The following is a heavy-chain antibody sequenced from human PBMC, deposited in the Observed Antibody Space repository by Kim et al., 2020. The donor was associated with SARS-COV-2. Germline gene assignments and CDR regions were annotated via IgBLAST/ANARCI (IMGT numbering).Heavy chain of an antibody. CDR3: ARDPALASGGYNYFDY. Sequence: GGSLRLSCAASGFTFSSYGMHWVRQAPGKGLEWVAVIWYDGSNKYYADSVKGRFTISRDNSKNTLYLQMNSLRAEDTAVYYCARDPALASGGYNYFDYWGQGTLVTVSS. D-gene: IGHD5-12*01. J-gene: IGHJ4*02. V-gene: IGHV3-33*01. CDR2: IWYDGSNK. CDR1: GFTFSSYG.